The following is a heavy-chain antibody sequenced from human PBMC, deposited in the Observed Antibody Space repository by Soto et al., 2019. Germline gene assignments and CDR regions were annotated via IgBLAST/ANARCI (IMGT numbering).Heavy chain of an antibody. CDR2: ISAYNGNT. J-gene: IGHJ5*02. D-gene: IGHD2-8*01. CDR1: GYTFTSYG. CDR3: ARGNGKTPKWCFAP. Sequence: ASVKVSCKASGYTFTSYGISWVRQAPGQGLEWMGWISAYNGNTNYAQKLQGRVTMTTDTSTSTPYIELRSLRSDDTAEYYCARGNGKTPKWCFAPWGKEPLVPVS. V-gene: IGHV1-18*01.